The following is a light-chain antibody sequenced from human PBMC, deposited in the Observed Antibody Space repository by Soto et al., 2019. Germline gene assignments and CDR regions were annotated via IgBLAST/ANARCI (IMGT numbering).Light chain of an antibody. Sequence: QTVVTQEPSLTVSPGGTVTLTCDSSTGAVTSGHYPHWLQQKPGQAPRTLIYDTNNKYPWTPARFSGSLLGGKAALTLSGAQPEDEADYYCLLAYGGPRRVFGGGTQLTVL. V-gene: IGLV7-46*01. J-gene: IGLJ2*01. CDR2: DTN. CDR1: TGAVTSGHY. CDR3: LLAYGGPRRV.